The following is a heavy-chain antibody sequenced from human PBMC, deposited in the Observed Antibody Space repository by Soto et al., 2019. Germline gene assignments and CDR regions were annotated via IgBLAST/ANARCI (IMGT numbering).Heavy chain of an antibody. J-gene: IGHJ6*02. D-gene: IGHD2-15*01. CDR2: IYYSGST. Sequence: SETLSLTCTVSGGSLSSSSYYWGWIRQPPGKGLEWIGSIYYSGSTYYNPSLKSRVTISVDTSKNQFSLKLSSVTAADTALYYCARDVVAATFSYYYDGMDVWGQGTTVT. V-gene: IGHV4-39*02. CDR1: GGSLSSSSYY. CDR3: ARDVVAATFSYYYDGMDV.